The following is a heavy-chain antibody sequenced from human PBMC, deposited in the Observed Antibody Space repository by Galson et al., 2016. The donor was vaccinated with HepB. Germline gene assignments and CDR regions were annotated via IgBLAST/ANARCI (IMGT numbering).Heavy chain of an antibody. CDR2: ISSSFNYI. CDR3: ARRIRLSWLQYHYYDYGMDV. D-gene: IGHD5-24*01. V-gene: IGHV3-21*01. J-gene: IGHJ6*02. Sequence: SLRLSCAASGFTFSGYTMNWVRQAPGKGLEWVSSISSSFNYIYYADSVKGRFTISRENAKNLLYLQMNSLRAEDTAVYYCARRIRLSWLQYHYYDYGMDVWGQGTTGTASS. CDR1: GFTFSGYT.